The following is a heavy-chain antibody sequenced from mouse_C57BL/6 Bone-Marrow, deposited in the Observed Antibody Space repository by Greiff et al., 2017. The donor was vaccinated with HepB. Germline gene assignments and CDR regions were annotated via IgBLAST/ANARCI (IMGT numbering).Heavy chain of an antibody. Sequence: QVQLKESGPGLVQPSQSLSITCTVSGFSFTSYGVHWVRQSPGKGLEWLGVIWRGGSTDYNAAFMSRLSITKDNSKSQVFYKMNSLQADDTAIYYGAKNRRQLRLGYFDYWGQGTTLTVSS. CDR2: IWRGGST. J-gene: IGHJ2*01. V-gene: IGHV2-5*01. CDR1: GFSFTSYG. D-gene: IGHD3-2*02. CDR3: AKNRRQLRLGYFDY.